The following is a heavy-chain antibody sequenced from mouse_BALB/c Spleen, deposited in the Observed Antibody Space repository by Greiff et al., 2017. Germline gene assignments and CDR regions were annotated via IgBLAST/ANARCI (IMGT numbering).Heavy chain of an antibody. J-gene: IGHJ1*01. Sequence: DVKLVESGGGLVQPGGSRKLSCAASGFTFSSFGMHWVRQAREKGLEWVAYISSGSSTIYYADTVKGRFTISRDNPKNTLFLQMTSLRSEDTAMYYCARSPIYYDYDDWYFDVWGAGTTVTVSS. D-gene: IGHD2-4*01. CDR3: ARSPIYYDYDDWYFDV. V-gene: IGHV5-17*02. CDR1: GFTFSSFG. CDR2: ISSGSSTI.